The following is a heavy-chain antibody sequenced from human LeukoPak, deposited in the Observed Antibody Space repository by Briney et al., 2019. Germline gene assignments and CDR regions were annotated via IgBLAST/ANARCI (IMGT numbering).Heavy chain of an antibody. Sequence: SVKVSCKASGGTFSKYAISWVRQAPGQGLEWMGGITPTYGLVHYAQKFQGRVTLTTDTSTGTADLEMSSLTFEDTAVYYCATGTNGLYGSNRFQGYFDDWGQGTLVTVLS. CDR1: GGTFSKYA. CDR2: ITPTYGLV. V-gene: IGHV1-69*17. J-gene: IGHJ4*02. D-gene: IGHD6-13*01. CDR3: ATGTNGLYGSNRFQGYFDD.